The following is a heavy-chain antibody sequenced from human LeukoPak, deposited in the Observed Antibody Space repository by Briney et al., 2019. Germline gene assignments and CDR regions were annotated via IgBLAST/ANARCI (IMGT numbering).Heavy chain of an antibody. CDR2: VSGSGGST. J-gene: IGHJ4*02. CDR1: GFTFSSYG. CDR3: ARVGDYYDSSGYNFDY. D-gene: IGHD3-22*01. V-gene: IGHV3-23*01. Sequence: GGSLRLSCAASGFTFSSYGMSWVRQAPGKGLEWVSAVSGSGGSTYYADSVKGRFTISRDNSKNTLYLQMNSLRAEDTAVYYCARVGDYYDSSGYNFDYWGQGTLATVSS.